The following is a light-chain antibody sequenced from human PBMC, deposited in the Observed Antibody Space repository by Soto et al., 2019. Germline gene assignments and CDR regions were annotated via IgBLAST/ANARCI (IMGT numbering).Light chain of an antibody. CDR2: SAS. Sequence: DIQMTQSPSSLSASVGDRVTITCRASQTINNYLNWYLQRPGQAPKLLIRSASTLQRGVPSRFSGSGSRTEFTLTIADLQPDDFGTYYCQQSLTMPITFGHGTRLEIK. CDR3: QQSLTMPIT. CDR1: QTINNY. J-gene: IGKJ5*01. V-gene: IGKV1-39*01.